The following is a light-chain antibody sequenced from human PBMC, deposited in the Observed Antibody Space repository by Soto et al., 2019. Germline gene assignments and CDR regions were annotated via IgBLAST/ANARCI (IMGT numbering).Light chain of an antibody. CDR1: SSDVGSYNF. CDR2: DGS. J-gene: IGLJ1*01. V-gene: IGLV2-23*01. CDR3: CSYAVGNTYV. Sequence: QSSLTQPGSVSGSPGQSITISSTGTSSDVGSYNFVSWYQHYPGKAPKLMIYDGSKRPSGVSNRFSGSKSGTTASLTISGLQAEYEADYYCCSYAVGNTYVFGTGTKLTVL.